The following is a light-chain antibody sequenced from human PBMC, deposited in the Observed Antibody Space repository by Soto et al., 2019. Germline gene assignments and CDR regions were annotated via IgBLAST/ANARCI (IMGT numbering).Light chain of an antibody. CDR1: SSDVGGYNH. CDR3: SSYTSSSSLYV. CDR2: EVT. Sequence: ALTQPASVSGSPGQSITISCTGTSSDVGGYNHVSWYQHHPGKAPKLMIYEVTKRPSGVSNRFSGSKSGNTASLTISGLQAEDEADYYCSSYTSSSSLYVFGTGTKVTVL. J-gene: IGLJ1*01. V-gene: IGLV2-14*01.